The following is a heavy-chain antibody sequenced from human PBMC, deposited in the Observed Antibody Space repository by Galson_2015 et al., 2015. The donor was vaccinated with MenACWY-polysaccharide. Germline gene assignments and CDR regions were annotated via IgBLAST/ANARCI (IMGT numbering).Heavy chain of an antibody. CDR1: GGSISNSSYY. CDR3: ARRSTISYAFDI. Sequence: ETLSLTCTVSGGSISNSSYYWGWIRQPPGKGLEWIGTIYYSGSTYYNPSLQSRVTLSVDTSKNQVSLKMSSVTAADTAVYYCARRSTISYAFDIWGQGTMVTVSS. CDR2: IYYSGST. V-gene: IGHV4-39*01. D-gene: IGHD3-9*01. J-gene: IGHJ3*02.